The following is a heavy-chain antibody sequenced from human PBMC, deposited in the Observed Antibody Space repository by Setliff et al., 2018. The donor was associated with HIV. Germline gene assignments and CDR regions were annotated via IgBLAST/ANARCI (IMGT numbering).Heavy chain of an antibody. J-gene: IGHJ6*02. V-gene: IGHV4-38-2*01. D-gene: IGHD3-10*01. CDR2: IYYSGNT. CDR3: ARSSGSGSYCFRYGVDV. Sequence: SETLSLTCAVSGYSISSGYYWGWIRQPPGKGLEWIGWIYYSGNTRYNPSLKSRVTISLDTSKNRFSLQLTSVTAADTAVYYCARSSGSGSYCFRYGVDVWGQGTTVTVSS. CDR1: GYSISSGYY.